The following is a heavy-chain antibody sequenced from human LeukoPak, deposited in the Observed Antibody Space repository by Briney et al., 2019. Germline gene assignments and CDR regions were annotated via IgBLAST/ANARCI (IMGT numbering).Heavy chain of an antibody. Sequence: GGSLRLSCAASGFTFNSYWMSWVRQAPGKGLEWVANIKQDGSEKYYVDSVKGRFTISRDNSKNTLYLQMNSLRAEDTAAYYCARDRGYSNYYLDYWGQGTLVTVSS. CDR1: GFTFNSYW. V-gene: IGHV3-7*01. D-gene: IGHD4-11*01. CDR2: IKQDGSEK. J-gene: IGHJ4*02. CDR3: ARDRGYSNYYLDY.